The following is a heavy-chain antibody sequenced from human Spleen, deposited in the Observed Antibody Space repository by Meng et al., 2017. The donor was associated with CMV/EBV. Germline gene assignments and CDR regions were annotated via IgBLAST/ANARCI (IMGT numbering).Heavy chain of an antibody. CDR2: ISSSGSTI. V-gene: IGHV3-48*03. J-gene: IGHJ4*02. CDR3: ARDLSWNQIGY. CDR1: GFTFSSYE. Sequence: GGSLRLSCAASGFTFSSYEMNWVRQAPGKGLEWVSYISSSGSTIYYADSVKGRFTISRDNAKNSLYLQMNSLRAEDTAVYYCARDLSWNQIGYWGQGTLVTVSS. D-gene: IGHD1-1*01.